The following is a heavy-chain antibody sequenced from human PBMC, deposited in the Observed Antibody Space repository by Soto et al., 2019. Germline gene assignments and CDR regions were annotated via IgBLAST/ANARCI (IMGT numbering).Heavy chain of an antibody. CDR1: GGSFSGYY. J-gene: IGHJ6*02. V-gene: IGHV4-34*01. D-gene: IGHD3-3*01. CDR3: ASPLFG. Sequence: TLSLTCAVYGGSFSGYYWSWIRQPPGKGLEWIGEINHSGSTNYNPSLKSRVTISVDTSKNQFSLKLSSVTAADTAVYYCASPLFGWGQGTTVTV. CDR2: INHSGST.